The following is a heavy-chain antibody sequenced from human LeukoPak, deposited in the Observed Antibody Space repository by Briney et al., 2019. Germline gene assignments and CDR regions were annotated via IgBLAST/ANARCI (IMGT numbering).Heavy chain of an antibody. J-gene: IGHJ4*02. CDR3: ARGLYYFDTSGYLYY. CDR1: GFTVSSNY. CDR2: IYSGGST. Sequence: GGSLRLSCAASGFTVSSNYMSWVRQAPGKGLEWVSVIYSGGSTYYADSVKGRFTISGDNSKNTLYLQMNSLRAEDTAVYYCARGLYYFDTSGYLYYWGQGTLVTVSS. D-gene: IGHD3-22*01. V-gene: IGHV3-53*01.